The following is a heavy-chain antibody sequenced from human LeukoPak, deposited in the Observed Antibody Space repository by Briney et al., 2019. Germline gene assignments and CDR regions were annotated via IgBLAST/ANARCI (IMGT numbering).Heavy chain of an antibody. CDR2: IRYDGSNK. CDR3: ARRHVDTAMVVNDAFDI. Sequence: PGGSLRLSCAASGFTFSSYGMHWVRQAPGKGLEWVAFIRYDGSNKYYADSVKGRFTISRDNSKNTLYLQMNSLRAEDTAVYYCARRHVDTAMVVNDAFDIWGQGTMVTVSS. J-gene: IGHJ3*02. CDR1: GFTFSSYG. D-gene: IGHD5-18*01. V-gene: IGHV3-30*02.